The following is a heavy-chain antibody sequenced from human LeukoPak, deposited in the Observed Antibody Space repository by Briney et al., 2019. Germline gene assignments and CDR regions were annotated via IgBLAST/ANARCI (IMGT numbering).Heavy chain of an antibody. J-gene: IGHJ4*02. CDR1: GGSISSSSYY. Sequence: PSETLSLTCTVSGGSISSSSYYWGWIRQPPGKGLEWIGSIYYSGSTYYNPSLKSRVTISVDTSKNQFSLKLSSVTAADTAVYYCARGVGCSSSFSTWFDYWGQGTLVTVSS. V-gene: IGHV4-39*01. D-gene: IGHD6-13*01. CDR3: ARGVGCSSSFSTWFDY. CDR2: IYYSGST.